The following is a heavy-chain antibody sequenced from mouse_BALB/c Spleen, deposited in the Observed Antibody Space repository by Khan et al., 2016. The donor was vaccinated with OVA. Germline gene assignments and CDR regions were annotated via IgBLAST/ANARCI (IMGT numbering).Heavy chain of an antibody. CDR2: IYTGSGYT. D-gene: IGHD3-2*02. J-gene: IGHJ3*01. CDR1: GYTFTDFL. V-gene: IGHV1-81*01. CDR3: ARAGYGGFAY. Sequence: QVQLQQSGPELVKPGASVKMSCKASGYTFTDFLISWVKQRTGQGLDWIGEIYTGSGYTYYNEKFKGKATLTSDKSSNTAYMQLSSLTSEDSAVYFCARAGYGGFAYWGQGTLVTVSA.